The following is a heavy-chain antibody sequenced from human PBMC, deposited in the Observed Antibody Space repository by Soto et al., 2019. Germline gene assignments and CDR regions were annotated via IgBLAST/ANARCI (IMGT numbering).Heavy chain of an antibody. J-gene: IGHJ4*02. Sequence: QVQLVESGGGVVQPGRSLRLSCAASGFTFSSYGMHWVRQAPGKGLEWVAVIWYDGSNKYYADSVKGRFTISRDNSKNTLYLQMNSLRAEDTAVYYCARDGYCGGDCYHFDYWGQGTLVTVSS. CDR3: ARDGYCGGDCYHFDY. V-gene: IGHV3-33*01. CDR1: GFTFSSYG. D-gene: IGHD2-21*02. CDR2: IWYDGSNK.